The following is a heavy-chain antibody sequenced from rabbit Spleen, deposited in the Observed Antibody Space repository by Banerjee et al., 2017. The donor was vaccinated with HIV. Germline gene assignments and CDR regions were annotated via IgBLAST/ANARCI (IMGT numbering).Heavy chain of an antibody. Sequence: QEQLVESGGGLVQPEGSLTLTCTASGFSFTSSYYICWVRQAPGKGLEWIACIGVGSDNTYYASWAKGRFTISKTSSTTVTLQMTSLTAADTATYFCARNPVFSYSNLWGQGTLVTVS. J-gene: IGHJ4*01. V-gene: IGHV1S45*01. D-gene: IGHD7-1*01. CDR3: ARNPVFSYSNL. CDR1: GFSFTSSYY. CDR2: IGVGSDNT.